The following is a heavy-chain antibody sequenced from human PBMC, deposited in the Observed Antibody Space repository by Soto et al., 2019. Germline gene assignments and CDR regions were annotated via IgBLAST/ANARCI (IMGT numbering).Heavy chain of an antibody. CDR2: IYYSGTT. Sequence: QVQLQESGPGLVKPSQTLSLTCTVSGGSISSGGYSWIWIRQHPGKGLEWIGYIYYSGTTYYNPSLKSRVNISVDTSKTQFALNPSSVTAADTAVYYCARVGDCTNIVCYDYWGQGTLVTVSS. CDR1: GGSISSGGYS. J-gene: IGHJ4*02. V-gene: IGHV4-31*03. D-gene: IGHD2-8*01. CDR3: ARVGDCTNIVCYDY.